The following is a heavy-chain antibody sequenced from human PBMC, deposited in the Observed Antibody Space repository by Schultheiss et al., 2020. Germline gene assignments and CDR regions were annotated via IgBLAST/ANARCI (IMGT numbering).Heavy chain of an antibody. D-gene: IGHD2-21*02. V-gene: IGHV4-39*07. CDR2: INHSGST. Sequence: SETLSLTCTVSGGSISSSSYYWSWIRQPPGKGLEWIGEINHSGSTNYNPSLKSRVTISVDTSKNQFSLKLSSVTAADTAVYYCARSYHIVVVTAIPRGYGMDVWGQGTTVTVSS. CDR1: GGSISSSSYY. CDR3: ARSYHIVVVTAIPRGYGMDV. J-gene: IGHJ6*02.